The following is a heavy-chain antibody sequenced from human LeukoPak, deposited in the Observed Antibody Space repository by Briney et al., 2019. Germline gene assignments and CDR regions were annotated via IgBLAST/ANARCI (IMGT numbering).Heavy chain of an antibody. Sequence: SETLSLTCAVYGGSFSGYSWSWIRQPPGKGLEWIGYIYYSGSTYYNPSLKSRVTISVDTSKNQFSLKLSSVTAADTAVYYCARESNYHGSGTGWFDPWGQGTLVTVSS. CDR2: IYYSGST. J-gene: IGHJ5*02. CDR3: ARESNYHGSGTGWFDP. D-gene: IGHD3-10*01. CDR1: GGSFSGYS. V-gene: IGHV4-59*12.